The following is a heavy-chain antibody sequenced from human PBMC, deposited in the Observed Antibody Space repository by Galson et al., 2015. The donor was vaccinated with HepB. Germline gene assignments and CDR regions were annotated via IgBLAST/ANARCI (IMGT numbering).Heavy chain of an antibody. V-gene: IGHV3-23*01. CDR2: ISNTGSST. D-gene: IGHD3-10*01. CDR1: GFTFSSYA. Sequence: SLRLSCAASGFTFSSYAMSWVRQAPGKGLEWVSAISNTGSSTYYADSVKGRFTISRDNSKNTLYLQMNSLRAEDTAVYYCAKDRGLWDYYYYGMDVWGQGTTVTVSS. J-gene: IGHJ6*02. CDR3: AKDRGLWDYYYYGMDV.